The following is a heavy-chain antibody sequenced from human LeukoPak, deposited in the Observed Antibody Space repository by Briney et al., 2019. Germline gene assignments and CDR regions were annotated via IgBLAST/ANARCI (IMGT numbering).Heavy chain of an antibody. CDR3: ARDLTMVRGAAGY. D-gene: IGHD3-10*01. CDR2: INAGNGNT. CDR1: GYTFTSYA. J-gene: IGHJ4*02. V-gene: IGHV1-3*01. Sequence: ASVTVSCTASGYTFTSYAMHWVRQAPGQRPEWMGWINAGNGNTKYSQKFQGRVTITRDTSASTAYMELSSLRSEDTAVYYCARDLTMVRGAAGYWGQGTLVTVSS.